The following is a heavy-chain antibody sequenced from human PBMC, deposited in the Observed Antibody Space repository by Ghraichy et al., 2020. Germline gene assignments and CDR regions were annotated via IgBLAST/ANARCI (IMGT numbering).Heavy chain of an antibody. CDR3: AREYCRGGSCFFGTGGSHFDY. CDR1: GFALSNYW. Sequence: GGSLRLSCEASGFALSNYWMHWVRQAPGKGLLWVSRIKSDGTDRTYADSVKGRFTISRDNAKNTLYLQMNSLRAEDTAVYYCAREYCRGGSCFFGTGGSHFDYWGQGILVTVSS. J-gene: IGHJ4*02. D-gene: IGHD2-15*01. CDR2: IKSDGTDR. V-gene: IGHV3-74*01.